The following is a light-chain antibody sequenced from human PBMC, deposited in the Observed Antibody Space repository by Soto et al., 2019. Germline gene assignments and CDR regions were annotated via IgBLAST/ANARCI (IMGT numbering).Light chain of an antibody. Sequence: IGLTQSPGTLSLSTGEGATLACRASQSLRSTYLAWYQQKPGQAPRLLIYGASSRATGIPDRFSGSGSGTDFTLTISRLEPEDFAVYYCQQYGSSAQTFGQGTKVDIK. CDR1: QSLRSTY. CDR3: QQYGSSAQT. J-gene: IGKJ1*01. CDR2: GAS. V-gene: IGKV3-20*01.